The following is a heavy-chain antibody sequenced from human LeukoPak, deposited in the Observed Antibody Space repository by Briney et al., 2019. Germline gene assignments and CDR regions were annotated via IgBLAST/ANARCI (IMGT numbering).Heavy chain of an antibody. Sequence: GASLRLSCTASGFTFDNYAMSWVRQAPGKGLEWVSAISISGGSTDYADSVKGRFTISRDNYRNTLYLQMNSLRAEDTALYYCAKKDGHYYDSSGYRGSSFDYLGQGALVTVSS. D-gene: IGHD3-22*01. V-gene: IGHV3-23*01. CDR3: AKKDGHYYDSSGYRGSSFDY. J-gene: IGHJ4*02. CDR2: ISISGGST. CDR1: GFTFDNYA.